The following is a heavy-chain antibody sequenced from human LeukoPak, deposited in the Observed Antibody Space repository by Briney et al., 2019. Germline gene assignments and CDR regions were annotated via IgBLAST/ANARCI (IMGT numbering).Heavy chain of an antibody. V-gene: IGHV1-2*02. Sequence: GASVKVSCKASGYTFTGYYMHWVRQAPGQGLEWMGWINPNSGGTNYAQKFQGRVTITADKSTSTAYMELSSLRSEDTAVYYCATDTGTAMVREGATFDYWGQGTLVTVSS. CDR3: ATDTGTAMVREGATFDY. D-gene: IGHD5-18*01. J-gene: IGHJ4*02. CDR2: INPNSGGT. CDR1: GYTFTGYY.